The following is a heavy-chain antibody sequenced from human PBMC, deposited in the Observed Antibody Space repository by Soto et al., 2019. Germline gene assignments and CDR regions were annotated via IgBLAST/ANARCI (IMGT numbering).Heavy chain of an antibody. Sequence: ESLKISCKGSGYRFVSYLIGWVRQMPGKGLEWMGIIYPGDSDTRYSPSFQGQVTMSVDKSISTAYLQWSSLKASDIAMYYCARIFNDAFDIWGQGTMVTVSS. CDR1: GYRFVSYL. J-gene: IGHJ3*02. CDR2: IYPGDSDT. V-gene: IGHV5-51*01. CDR3: ARIFNDAFDI.